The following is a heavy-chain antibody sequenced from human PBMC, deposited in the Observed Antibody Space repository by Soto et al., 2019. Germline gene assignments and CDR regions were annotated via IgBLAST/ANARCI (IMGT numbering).Heavy chain of an antibody. CDR3: ARQGFGELHGLVDV. CDR1: GGPRNNYY. Sequence: SQTLSVTCTISGGPRNNYYCSWFRQPRGQGLEWIGYMGYNGFTRYNPSLRSRVAISLDTAKNQFSLNLSSVTAADTALYYCARQGFGELHGLVDVWGQGITVTVSS. J-gene: IGHJ6*02. D-gene: IGHD3-10*01. V-gene: IGHV4-59*08. CDR2: MGYNGFT.